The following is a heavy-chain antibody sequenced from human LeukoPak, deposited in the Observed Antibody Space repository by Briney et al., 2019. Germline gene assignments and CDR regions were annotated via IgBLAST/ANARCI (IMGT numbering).Heavy chain of an antibody. CDR1: GGSFSSYY. Sequence: KASETLSLTCTVSGGSFSSYYWSWIRQPAGKGLEWIGRIYTSGSTNYHSSLKSRVTMSVDTSKNQVSLKLSSVTAADTAVYYCATGDGYNSFDYWGQGTLVTVSS. CDR3: ATGDGYNSFDY. CDR2: IYTSGST. J-gene: IGHJ4*02. D-gene: IGHD5-24*01. V-gene: IGHV4-4*07.